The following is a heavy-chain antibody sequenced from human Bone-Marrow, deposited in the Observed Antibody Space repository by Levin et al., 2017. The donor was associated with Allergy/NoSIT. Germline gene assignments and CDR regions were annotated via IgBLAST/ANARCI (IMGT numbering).Heavy chain of an antibody. CDR3: ARASLPFVEPLSNAHDV. J-gene: IGHJ3*01. CDR2: IFASGST. Sequence: RSQTLSLTCSVSGGSINTGPYAWTWIRQPAGKGLEWVGRIFASGSTHYNPSLRSRLTLSLDTSKNQFSLKLTSATAADTAVYYCARASLPFVEPLSNAHDVWGQGTQVTVSS. CDR1: GGSINTGPYA. D-gene: IGHD1-26*01. V-gene: IGHV4-61*02.